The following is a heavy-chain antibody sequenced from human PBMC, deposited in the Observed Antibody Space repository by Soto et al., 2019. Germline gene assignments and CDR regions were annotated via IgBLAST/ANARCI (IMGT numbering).Heavy chain of an antibody. CDR3: ARVIPGAEAWFGP. V-gene: IGHV1-18*01. D-gene: IGHD2-2*01. CDR1: GYTFTNYG. CDR2: ISAYTDNP. Sequence: WASVKVSCKASGYTFTNYGVTWVRQAPGQGLEWMGWISAYTDNPNYAQKFQGRVTMTIDTSTTTAYMDLRSLTSDDTAVYYCARVIPGAEAWFGPWGQGTLVTVSS. J-gene: IGHJ5*02.